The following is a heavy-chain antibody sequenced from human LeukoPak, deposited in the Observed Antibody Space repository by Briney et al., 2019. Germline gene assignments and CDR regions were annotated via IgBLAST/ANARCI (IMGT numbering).Heavy chain of an antibody. CDR1: GYSFTSYW. CDR3: TREGVSFDYGHY. V-gene: IGHV5-51*01. CDR2: IYPGDSDT. D-gene: IGHD3-16*01. J-gene: IGHJ4*02. Sequence: GESLKISCKGSGYSFTSYWIGWVRPMPGRGLEWMGIIYPGDSDTRQSPSFQGQVTISADKSTNTAYLQWSSLKASDTATYFCTREGVSFDYGHYWGQGTLVTVSS.